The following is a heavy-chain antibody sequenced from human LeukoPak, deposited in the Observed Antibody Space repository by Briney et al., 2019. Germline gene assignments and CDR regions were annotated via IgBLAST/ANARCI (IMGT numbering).Heavy chain of an antibody. CDR1: GFSFSSYG. CDR3: ARILDSAWGELGY. J-gene: IGHJ4*02. Sequence: GGSLRLSCAGSGFSFSSYGMHWVRQAPGKGLEWMAFIRSDGSNKYYADSVKGRFTISRDNSKNTLYLQMNSLRAEGTAVYYCARILDSAWGELGYWGQGTLVTVSS. CDR2: IRSDGSNK. V-gene: IGHV3-30*02. D-gene: IGHD6-19*01.